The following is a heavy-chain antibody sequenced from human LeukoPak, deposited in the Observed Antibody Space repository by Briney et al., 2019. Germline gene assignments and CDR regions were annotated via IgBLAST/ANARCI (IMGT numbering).Heavy chain of an antibody. D-gene: IGHD3-22*01. CDR3: ASWDYDSLRPPMDV. CDR1: GFTFSSYS. J-gene: IGHJ6*02. V-gene: IGHV3-21*01. Sequence: GGSLRLSCAASGFTFSSYSMNWVRQAPGKGLEWVSSISHSSSYIYYADSVKGRFTISRDNAKNSLYLQMNSLRAEDTAVYYCASWDYDSLRPPMDVWGQGTTVTVSS. CDR2: ISHSSSYI.